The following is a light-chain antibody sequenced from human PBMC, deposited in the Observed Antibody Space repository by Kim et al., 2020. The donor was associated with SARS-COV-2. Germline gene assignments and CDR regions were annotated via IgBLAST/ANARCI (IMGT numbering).Light chain of an antibody. CDR3: QQYNGWPPGYT. J-gene: IGKJ2*01. Sequence: EIVMTQSPATLSVSPGERATVSCRASQSVSSKLAWYQQKPGQAPRLLIYDVSTRATGTPARFSGSGSGTEFTLTISSLQSEDFAVYYCQQYNGWPPGYTFGQGTKLEI. V-gene: IGKV3-15*01. CDR1: QSVSSK. CDR2: DVS.